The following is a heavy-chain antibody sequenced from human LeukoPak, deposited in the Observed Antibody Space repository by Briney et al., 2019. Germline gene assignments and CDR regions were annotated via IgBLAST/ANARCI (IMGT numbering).Heavy chain of an antibody. CDR3: AKWAAFDCGGDCYWWRFDY. Sequence: GGSLRLSCAASGFIFSSYGMHWVRQAPGKGLEWVAFIRYDGSNKYYADSVKGRFTISRDNSKNTLYLQMNSLRAEDTAVYYCAKWAAFDCGGDCYWWRFDYWGQGTLVTVSS. D-gene: IGHD2-21*01. V-gene: IGHV3-30*02. CDR1: GFIFSSYG. CDR2: IRYDGSNK. J-gene: IGHJ4*02.